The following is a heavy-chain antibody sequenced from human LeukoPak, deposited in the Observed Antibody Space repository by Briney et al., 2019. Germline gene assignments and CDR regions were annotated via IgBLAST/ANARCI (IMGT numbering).Heavy chain of an antibody. CDR2: IYYSGST. D-gene: IGHD5-12*01. J-gene: IGHJ4*02. CDR1: GGSISSYY. Sequence: SETLSLTCTVSGGSISSYYWSWIRQPPGKGLEWIGYIYYSGSTNYNPSLKSRVTISVDTSKNQFSLKLSSVTAADTAVYYCARGGGYDYLFDYWGQGTLVTVSS. V-gene: IGHV4-59*01. CDR3: ARGGGYDYLFDY.